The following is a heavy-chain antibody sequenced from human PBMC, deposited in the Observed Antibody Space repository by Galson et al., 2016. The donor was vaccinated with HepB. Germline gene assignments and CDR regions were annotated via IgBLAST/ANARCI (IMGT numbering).Heavy chain of an antibody. CDR2: IFYSGHT. J-gene: IGHJ4*02. V-gene: IGHV4-39*01. CDR3: ARRRAARLSYFDY. CDR1: GGSISSSNYY. Sequence: TLSLTCTLSGGSISSSNYYWDWIRQPPRKGLEWIGSIFYSGHTYYNPSLDSRVTISVDTSKNQFSLKLTSVTAADTAVYYCARRRAARLSYFDYWGQGTLVTVSS. D-gene: IGHD6-6*01.